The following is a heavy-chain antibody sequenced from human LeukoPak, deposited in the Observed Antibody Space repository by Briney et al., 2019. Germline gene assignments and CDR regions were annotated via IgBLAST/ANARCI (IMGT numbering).Heavy chain of an antibody. V-gene: IGHV3-74*01. CDR2: LNSDGSST. Sequence: GGSLRLSCAASGFTFSRYWMHWVRQAPGEGLVWVSRLNSDGSSTTYADSVKGRFTISRDNAKNTLYLQMNSLGAEDTAVYYCAKDKELWLLSGSDYWGQGTLVTVSS. J-gene: IGHJ4*02. D-gene: IGHD5-18*01. CDR3: AKDKELWLLSGSDY. CDR1: GFTFSRYW.